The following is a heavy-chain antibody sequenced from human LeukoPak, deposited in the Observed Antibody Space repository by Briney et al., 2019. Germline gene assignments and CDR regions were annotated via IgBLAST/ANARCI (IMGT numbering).Heavy chain of an antibody. CDR1: GFTFSSYS. D-gene: IGHD1-26*01. CDR3: ARVRSGSRTNWFDP. V-gene: IGHV3-21*01. J-gene: IGHJ5*02. Sequence: GGSLRLSCAASGFTFSSYSMNWVRQAPGKGLEWVSSISSSSSYIYYADSVKGRFTISRDNAKNSLYLQMNSLRAEDTAVYYRARVRSGSRTNWFDPWGQGTLVTVSS. CDR2: ISSSSSYI.